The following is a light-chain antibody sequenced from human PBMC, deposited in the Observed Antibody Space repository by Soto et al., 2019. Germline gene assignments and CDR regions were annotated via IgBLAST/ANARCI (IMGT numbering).Light chain of an antibody. CDR3: QQFINSPYMYI. Sequence: EIVMTQSPATLSVSPGERATLSCRASQTISNNIAWYQQKPGQAPRLLLYGASTRATGIPDRFSASGSGTEFTLTISSLQSEDFAVYYCQQFINSPYMYIFGQGTKLEI. V-gene: IGKV3-15*01. J-gene: IGKJ2*01. CDR2: GAS. CDR1: QTISNN.